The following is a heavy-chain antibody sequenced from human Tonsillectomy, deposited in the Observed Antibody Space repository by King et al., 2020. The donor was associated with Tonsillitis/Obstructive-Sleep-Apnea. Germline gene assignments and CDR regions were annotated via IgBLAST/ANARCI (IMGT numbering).Heavy chain of an antibody. CDR3: ARAYCSSTSCFLLGYYGMDV. CDR2: IYYSGST. V-gene: IGHV4-31*03. J-gene: IGHJ6*02. D-gene: IGHD2-2*01. Sequence: QLQESGPGLVKPSQTLSLTCTVSGGSISSGGYYWSWIRQHPGKGLEWIGYIYYSGSTYYNPSLKSRVTISVDTSKNQFSLKLSSVTAADTAVYYCARAYCSSTSCFLLGYYGMDVWGQGTTVTVSS. CDR1: GGSISSGGYY.